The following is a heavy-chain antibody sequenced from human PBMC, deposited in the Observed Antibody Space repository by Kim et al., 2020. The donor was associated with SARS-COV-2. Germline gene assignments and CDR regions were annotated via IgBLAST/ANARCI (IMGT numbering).Heavy chain of an antibody. CDR2: IYYSGST. J-gene: IGHJ3*02. CDR1: GGSISSGGYY. D-gene: IGHD2-2*02. CDR3: AREPLDSYYTHAFDI. Sequence: SETLSLTCTVSGGSISSGGYYWSWIRQHPGKGLEWIGYIYYSGSTYYNPSLKSRVTISVDTSKNQFSLKLSSVTAADTAVYYCAREPLDSYYTHAFDIWGQGTTVTVSS. V-gene: IGHV4-31*03.